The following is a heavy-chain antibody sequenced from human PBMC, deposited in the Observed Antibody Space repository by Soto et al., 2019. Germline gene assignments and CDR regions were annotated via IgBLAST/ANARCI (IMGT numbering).Heavy chain of an antibody. Sequence: SETLSLTCTVSGGSVSSGSYYWSWIRQPPGKGLEWIGYIYYSGSTNYNPSLKSRVTISVDTSKNQFSLKLSSVTAADTAVYYCARGIAPRWFDPWGQGTLVTVS. V-gene: IGHV4-61*01. CDR3: ARGIAPRWFDP. D-gene: IGHD6-13*01. J-gene: IGHJ5*02. CDR1: GGSVSSGSYY. CDR2: IYYSGST.